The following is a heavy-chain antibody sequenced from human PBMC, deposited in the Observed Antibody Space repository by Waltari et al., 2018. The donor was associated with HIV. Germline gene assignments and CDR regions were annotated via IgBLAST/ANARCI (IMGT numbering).Heavy chain of an antibody. Sequence: QITLKESGPTLVKPTQPLTLTCTFSGFSLTTSGVGVGSILQPPGKALEWLALIYWKDDNRKGPSLRNRVTISKDTSKNQMGLRLTNMDLVDTATYFFAHRRAGYGSGWYTRGLDDWGQGTLVTVSS. V-gene: IGHV2-5*01. CDR1: GFSLTTSGVG. CDR3: AHRRAGYGSGWYTRGLDD. J-gene: IGHJ4*02. CDR2: IYWKDDN. D-gene: IGHD6-13*01.